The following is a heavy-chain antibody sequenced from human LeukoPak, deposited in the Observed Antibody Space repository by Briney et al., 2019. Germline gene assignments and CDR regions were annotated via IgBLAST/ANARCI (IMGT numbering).Heavy chain of an antibody. D-gene: IGHD6-13*01. V-gene: IGHV4-59*01. CDR2: IYYSGST. Sequence: PSETLSLTCTVSGGSISSYYWSWIRQPPGKGLEWIGYIYYSGSTNYNPSLKSRVTISVDTSKNQFSLKLSSVTAADTAVYYCASAYSSSWYANWFDPWGQGTLVTVSS. J-gene: IGHJ5*02. CDR1: GGSISSYY. CDR3: ASAYSSSWYANWFDP.